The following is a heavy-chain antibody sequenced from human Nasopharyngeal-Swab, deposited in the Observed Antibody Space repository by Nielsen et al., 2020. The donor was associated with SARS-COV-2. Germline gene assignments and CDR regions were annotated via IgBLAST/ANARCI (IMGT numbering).Heavy chain of an antibody. CDR2: INHSGST. CDR1: GGSFSGYY. D-gene: IGHD1-7*01. V-gene: IGHV4-34*01. CDR3: ARSFRGTTPRDAFDI. J-gene: IGHJ3*02. Sequence: SETLSLTCAVYGGSFSGYYWSWIRQPPGKGLEWIGEINHSGSTNYNPSLKRRVTISVDTSKNQFSLKLSSVTAADTAVYYCARSFRGTTPRDAFDIWGQGTMVTVSS.